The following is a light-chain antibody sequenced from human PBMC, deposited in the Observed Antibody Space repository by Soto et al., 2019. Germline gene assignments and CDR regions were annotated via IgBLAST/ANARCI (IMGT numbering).Light chain of an antibody. CDR1: QSISSW. J-gene: IGKJ1*01. Sequence: DIPMTQSPSTLSASVGDRVTITCRASQSISSWLAWYQQKPGKAPNLLIYKASSLEGGVPSRFRGSGSGTEFTLTISSLQPDDFATYYCQQYNSYWTFGQGTKVEIK. CDR2: KAS. V-gene: IGKV1-5*03. CDR3: QQYNSYWT.